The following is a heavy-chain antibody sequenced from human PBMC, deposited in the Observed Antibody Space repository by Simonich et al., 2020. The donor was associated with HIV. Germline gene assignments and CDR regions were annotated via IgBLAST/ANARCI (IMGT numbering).Heavy chain of an antibody. J-gene: IGHJ4*02. Sequence: QVQLVQSVAEVKKPGASVKVSCKASGYTFTSYDINWVRQATGQGLEWMGWLSPYNGNTNYAQILQGRVTMTTDTSTSTAYMELRSLRSDDTAVYYCARSNWGSVFDYWGQGTLVTVSS. CDR3: ARSNWGSVFDY. V-gene: IGHV1-18*01. D-gene: IGHD7-27*01. CDR2: LSPYNGNT. CDR1: GYTFTSYD.